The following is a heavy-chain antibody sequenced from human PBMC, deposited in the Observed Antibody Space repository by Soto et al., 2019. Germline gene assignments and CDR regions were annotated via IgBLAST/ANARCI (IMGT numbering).Heavy chain of an antibody. CDR1: GGTFSSYA. CDR2: IIPIFGTA. CDR3: ASTSPSLGYCSGGSCYRGAYYYYGMDV. D-gene: IGHD2-15*01. J-gene: IGHJ6*02. V-gene: IGHV1-69*13. Sequence: SVKVSCKASGGTFSSYAISWVRQAPGQGLEWMGGIIPIFGTANYAQKFQGRVTITADESTSTAYMELSSLRSEDTAVYYCASTSPSLGYCSGGSCYRGAYYYYGMDVWGQGTTVTVSS.